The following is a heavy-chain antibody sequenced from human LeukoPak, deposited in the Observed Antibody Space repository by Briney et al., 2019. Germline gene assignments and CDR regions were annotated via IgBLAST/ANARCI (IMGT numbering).Heavy chain of an antibody. V-gene: IGHV3-23*01. CDR3: AKLGTDCSGASCYRRSFDY. CDR1: GFTFSIHA. D-gene: IGHD2-15*01. CDR2: ITDSGDST. J-gene: IGHJ4*02. Sequence: GGSLRLSCAASGFTFSIHAMSWVRQAPGKGLEWVSAITDSGDSTYYADSVEGRLTISRDNSKNTLYLQMNSLRAEDTAVYYCAKLGTDCSGASCYRRSFDYWGQGTLVTVSS.